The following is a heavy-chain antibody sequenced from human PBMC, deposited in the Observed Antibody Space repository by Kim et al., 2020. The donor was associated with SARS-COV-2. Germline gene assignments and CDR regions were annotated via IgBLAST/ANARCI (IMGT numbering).Heavy chain of an antibody. CDR1: GFTFSSYG. J-gene: IGHJ4*02. Sequence: GGSLRLSCAASGFTFSSYGMHWVRQAPGKGLEWVAVISYDGSNKYYADSVKGRFTISRDNSKNTLYLQMNSLRAEDTAVYYCAKSTKGGAVDYWGQGTLVTVSS. CDR2: ISYDGSNK. V-gene: IGHV3-30*18. D-gene: IGHD3-10*01. CDR3: AKSTKGGAVDY.